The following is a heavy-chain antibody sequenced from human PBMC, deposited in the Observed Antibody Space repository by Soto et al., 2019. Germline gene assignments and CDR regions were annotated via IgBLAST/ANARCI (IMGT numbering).Heavy chain of an antibody. CDR3: AKVLVVVITNDAFDI. Sequence: PGGSLRLSCGASGFTFSSYGMHWVRQAPGKGLEWVAVISYDGSNKYYADSVKGRFTISRDNSKNTLYLQMNSLRAEDTAVYYCAKVLVVVITNDAFDIWGQGTMVTVSS. V-gene: IGHV3-30*18. CDR1: GFTFSSYG. J-gene: IGHJ3*02. CDR2: ISYDGSNK. D-gene: IGHD3-22*01.